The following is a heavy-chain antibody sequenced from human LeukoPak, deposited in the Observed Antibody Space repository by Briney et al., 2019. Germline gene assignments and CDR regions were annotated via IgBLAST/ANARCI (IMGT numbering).Heavy chain of an antibody. J-gene: IGHJ4*02. Sequence: SETLSLTCAVYDGSFSGDYWSWIRQPPGKGLEWIGEINHSGSTNYNPSLKSRVTISVDTSKNQFSLKLSSVTAADTAVYYCARGRITMVQGVPHFDYWGQGTLVTVSS. CDR3: ARGRITMVQGVPHFDY. D-gene: IGHD3-10*01. CDR1: DGSFSGDY. V-gene: IGHV4-34*01. CDR2: INHSGST.